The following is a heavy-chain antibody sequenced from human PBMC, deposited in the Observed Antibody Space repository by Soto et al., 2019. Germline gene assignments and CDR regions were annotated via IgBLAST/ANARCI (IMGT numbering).Heavy chain of an antibody. CDR2: IYYTGST. V-gene: IGHV4-59*01. Sequence: QVQLQESGPGLVKPSETLSLTCTVSGGSISSSYWSWIRQPPGKGLQWIGYIYYTGSTNYSPSLKSRVTISVDTSKNQFALKLTSVTAADTAVYYCARDDYGDYSLDSWGQGTLVTVSS. CDR3: ARDDYGDYSLDS. D-gene: IGHD4-17*01. CDR1: GGSISSSY. J-gene: IGHJ4*02.